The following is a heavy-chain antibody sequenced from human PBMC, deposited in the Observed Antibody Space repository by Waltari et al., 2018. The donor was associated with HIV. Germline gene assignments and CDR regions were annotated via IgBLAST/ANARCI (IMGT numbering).Heavy chain of an antibody. Sequence: QLQLQESGPGLVKPSETLSLTCAVSGGSISSSSYYWGWIRQPPGKGLEWLGSIYYSGSTYYNPSLKSRVTISVDTSKNQFSLKLSSVTAADTAVYYCARHVRSSIWFDYWGQGTLVTVSS. V-gene: IGHV4-39*01. D-gene: IGHD3-10*02. CDR3: ARHVRSSIWFDY. J-gene: IGHJ5*01. CDR1: GGSISSSSYY. CDR2: IYYSGST.